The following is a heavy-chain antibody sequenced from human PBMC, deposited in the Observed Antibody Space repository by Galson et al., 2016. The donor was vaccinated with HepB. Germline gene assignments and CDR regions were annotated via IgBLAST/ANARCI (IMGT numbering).Heavy chain of an antibody. D-gene: IGHD6-19*01. CDR1: GFTFSNYW. Sequence: SLRLSCAASGFTFSNYWMHGVRQAPGKGLVWVSRINSDGSSVDYADSVRGRFKITRDNAKNTLYLEMNSLRAEDIAVYYCARPPPNGWYYFEYWGQGTLVTVSS. CDR3: ARPPPNGWYYFEY. V-gene: IGHV3-74*01. J-gene: IGHJ4*02. CDR2: INSDGSSV.